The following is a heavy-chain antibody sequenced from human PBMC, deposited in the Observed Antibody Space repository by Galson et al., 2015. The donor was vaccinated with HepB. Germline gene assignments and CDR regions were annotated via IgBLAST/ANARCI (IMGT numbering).Heavy chain of an antibody. CDR3: ARDWRLGGCTNGVCYTGWFDP. D-gene: IGHD2-8*01. CDR2: ISSSSSYI. Sequence: SLRLSCAASGLTFSSYGIHWVRQAPGQGLEWVSSISSSSSYICDADSVKGRFTISRDNAKNSLYLQMNSLRAEDTAVYYCARDWRLGGCTNGVCYTGWFDPWGQGTLVTVSS. J-gene: IGHJ5*02. V-gene: IGHV3-21*01. CDR1: GLTFSSYG.